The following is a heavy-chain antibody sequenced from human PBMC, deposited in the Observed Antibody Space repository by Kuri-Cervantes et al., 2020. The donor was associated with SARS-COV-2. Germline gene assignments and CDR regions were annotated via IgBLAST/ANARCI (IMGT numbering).Heavy chain of an antibody. CDR2: IYSGGST. Sequence: GESLKISCAASGFTVSSNYMSWVRQAPGKGLEWVAVIYSGGSTYYADSVKGRFTISRDNSKNTLYLQMNSLRAEDTAAYYCARDSPDSSSWYYYYYGMDVWGQGTTVTV. CDR3: ARDSPDSSSWYYYYYGMDV. D-gene: IGHD6-13*01. CDR1: GFTVSSNY. V-gene: IGHV3-66*01. J-gene: IGHJ6*02.